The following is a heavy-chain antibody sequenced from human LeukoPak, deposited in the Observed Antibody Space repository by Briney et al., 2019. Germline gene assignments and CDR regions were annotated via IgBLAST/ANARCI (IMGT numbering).Heavy chain of an antibody. CDR3: ARDGVGAYNWFDP. CDR2: ISSNGDNT. D-gene: IGHD1-26*01. V-gene: IGHV3-64*01. CDR1: GSTFRSYA. J-gene: IGHJ5*02. Sequence: PGGSLRLSCAASGSTFRSYAMYWVRPAPGKGLENVSAISSNGDNTYYASSVKGRFTTSRDNSKNTLYLQMGSLRAEDMAVYYCARDGVGAYNWFDPWGQGTLVTVSS.